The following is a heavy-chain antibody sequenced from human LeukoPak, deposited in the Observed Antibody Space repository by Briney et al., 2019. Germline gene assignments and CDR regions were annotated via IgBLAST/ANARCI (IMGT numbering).Heavy chain of an antibody. Sequence: GGSLRLSCAASGFKFRNYAMSWVRQAPGKGLEWVSGISGSGTFYADSVKGRFTISRDISKNTLYLQMNSLRAQDTAVYYCAKDRGSLLDTVHLDYWGLGILVTVSS. J-gene: IGHJ4*02. V-gene: IGHV3-23*01. D-gene: IGHD3/OR15-3a*01. CDR3: AKDRGSLLDTVHLDY. CDR2: ISGSGT. CDR1: GFKFRNYA.